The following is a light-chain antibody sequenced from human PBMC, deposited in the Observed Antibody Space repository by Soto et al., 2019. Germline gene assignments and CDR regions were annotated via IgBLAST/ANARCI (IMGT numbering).Light chain of an antibody. J-gene: IGKJ4*01. CDR3: QQRNFWPLT. CDR1: QSISSF. V-gene: IGKV3-11*01. CDR2: DAS. Sequence: EIVLTQSPATLSLSPGERATLSCRASQSISSFLAWYQQRPGQAPRLLIWDASNRASGTPARFSGSGSGTDFTLTISSREPEDFAVYYCQQRNFWPLTFGGGTKVEIK.